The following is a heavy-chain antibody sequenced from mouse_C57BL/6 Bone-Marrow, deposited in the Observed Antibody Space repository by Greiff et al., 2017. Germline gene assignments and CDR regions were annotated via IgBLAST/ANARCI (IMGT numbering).Heavy chain of an antibody. D-gene: IGHD1-1*01. J-gene: IGHJ3*01. CDR2: IDPSDSYT. CDR3: ARPYYYGCAY. CDR1: GYTFASYW. V-gene: IGHV1-50*01. Sequence: QVQLQQPGAELVKPGASVKLSCKASGYTFASYWMQWVKQRPGQGLEWIGEIDPSDSYTNYNQKFKGKATLTVDTSSSTAYMQLSSLTSEDSAVYYCARPYYYGCAYWGQGTLVTVSA.